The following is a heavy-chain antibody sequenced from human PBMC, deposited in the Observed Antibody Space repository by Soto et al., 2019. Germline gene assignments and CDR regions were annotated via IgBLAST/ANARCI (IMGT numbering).Heavy chain of an antibody. CDR2: ISAYNGNT. D-gene: IGHD3-9*01. CDR3: AREYYDTSTGYGAFDI. CDR1: GYTFTSYG. J-gene: IGHJ3*02. Sequence: ASVKVSCKASGYTFTSYGISWVRQAPGQGLEWMGWISAYNGNTNYAQKLQGRVTMTTDTSTSTAYMELRSLRSDDTAVYYCAREYYDTSTGYGAFDIWGHGTLVTVSS. V-gene: IGHV1-18*01.